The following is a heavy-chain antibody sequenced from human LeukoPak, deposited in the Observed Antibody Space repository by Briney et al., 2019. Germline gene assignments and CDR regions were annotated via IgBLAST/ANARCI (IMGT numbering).Heavy chain of an antibody. J-gene: IGHJ4*02. CDR1: GFTFSSYA. D-gene: IGHD1-26*01. V-gene: IGHV3-30*04. CDR3: ARESGSYYSDY. Sequence: PGRSLRLSCAASGFTFSSYAMHWVRQAPGKGLEWVAVISYDGSNKYYADSVKGRFTISRDNSKNTLYLRMNSLRAEDTAVYYCARESGSYYSDYWGQGTLVTVSS. CDR2: ISYDGSNK.